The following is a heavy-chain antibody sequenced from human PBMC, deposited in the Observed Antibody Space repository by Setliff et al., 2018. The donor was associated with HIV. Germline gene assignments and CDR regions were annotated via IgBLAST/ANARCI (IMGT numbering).Heavy chain of an antibody. CDR2: VSSDGSTI. D-gene: IGHD1-26*01. Sequence: GGSLRLSCAASGFTFSNYWMHWVRQAPGKGLVWVSRVSSDGSTIYYADSVKGRFTVSRDNAKNSLYLQMNSLRAEDTAVYYCAKDRSGSYSFARDWGQGTLVTVSS. V-gene: IGHV3-74*01. CDR3: AKDRSGSYSFARD. J-gene: IGHJ4*02. CDR1: GFTFSNYW.